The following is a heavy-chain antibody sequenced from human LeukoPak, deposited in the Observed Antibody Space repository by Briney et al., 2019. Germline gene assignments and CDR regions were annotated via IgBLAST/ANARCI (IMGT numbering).Heavy chain of an antibody. CDR3: ARSGYREYGDSGVDY. J-gene: IGHJ4*02. CDR2: IYPGDSHT. V-gene: IGHV5-51*01. D-gene: IGHD4-17*01. Sequence: GESLKISCKGSGYSFPSYWIGWVRQMPGKGLEWMGVIYPGDSHTRYSPSFQGQVTISADKSISTAYLQWSSLKASDTAMYYCARSGYREYGDSGVDYWGQGTLVTVSS. CDR1: GYSFPSYW.